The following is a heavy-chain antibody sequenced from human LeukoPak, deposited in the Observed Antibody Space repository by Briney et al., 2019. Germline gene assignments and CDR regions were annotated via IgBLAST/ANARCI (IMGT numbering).Heavy chain of an antibody. Sequence: RGGSLRLSCAASGFTFSSYAMHWVRQAPGKGLEYVSAISSNGGSTYYANSVKGRFTISRDNSKNTLYLQMGSLRAEDMAVYYCAMSKYCSGGSCYSFYFDYWGQGTLVTVSS. CDR3: AMSKYCSGGSCYSFYFDY. V-gene: IGHV3-64*01. CDR2: ISSNGGST. D-gene: IGHD2-15*01. CDR1: GFTFSSYA. J-gene: IGHJ4*02.